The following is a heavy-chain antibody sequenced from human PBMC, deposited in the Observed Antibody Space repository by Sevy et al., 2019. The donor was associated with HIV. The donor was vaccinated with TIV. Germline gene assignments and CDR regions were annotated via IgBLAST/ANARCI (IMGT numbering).Heavy chain of an antibody. J-gene: IGHJ4*02. CDR2: ISYDGSNK. CDR3: ARVDEQRWLRLYYFDY. CDR1: GFTFSNYA. Sequence: GGSLRLSCAASGFTFSNYAMHWVRQAPSKGLEWVAVISYDGSNKYYADSVKGRFTISRDNSKNTLYLQMNSLRAEDTAVYYCARVDEQRWLRLYYFDYWGQGTLVTVSS. D-gene: IGHD5-12*01. V-gene: IGHV3-30*04.